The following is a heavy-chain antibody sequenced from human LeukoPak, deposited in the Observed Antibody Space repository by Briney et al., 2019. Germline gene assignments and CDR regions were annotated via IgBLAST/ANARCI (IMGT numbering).Heavy chain of an antibody. CDR1: GGTLSNYA. D-gene: IGHD3-22*01. V-gene: IGHV1-69*05. Sequence: SVKVSCKASGGTLSNYAINWVRQAPGQGLEWVGGIIPIFDTVNYAQKFQGRVTISTDESTSTVYMELSSLRSEDTAVYYCARDQNHYDSSGYTNWFDPWGQGTLVTVSS. CDR3: ARDQNHYDSSGYTNWFDP. J-gene: IGHJ5*02. CDR2: IIPIFDTV.